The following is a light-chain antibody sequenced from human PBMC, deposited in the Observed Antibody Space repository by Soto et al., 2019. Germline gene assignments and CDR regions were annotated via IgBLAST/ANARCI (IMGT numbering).Light chain of an antibody. CDR2: DVS. V-gene: IGLV2-14*01. CDR1: SSDVGGYNY. Sequence: QSALTQPASVSGSPGQSITISCTGTSSDVGGYNYVSWYQQQPGKAPKLMIYDVSNRPSGVSNRFSVSKSGNTASLTISGLQAEDEADYYCSSYTRSSFYVFGTGTKVTVL. J-gene: IGLJ1*01. CDR3: SSYTRSSFYV.